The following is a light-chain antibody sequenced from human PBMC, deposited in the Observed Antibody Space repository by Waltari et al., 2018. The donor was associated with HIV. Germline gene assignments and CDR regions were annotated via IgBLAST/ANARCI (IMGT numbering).Light chain of an antibody. V-gene: IGKV1-5*03. Sequence: DIQMTQSPSLLAASMGDRVTFTCRASQSVSNWLAWYQQKPGRAPKLLIYKASSLESGVPSRFSGSGSGAEVTLTISSLQPDDIATYYCQHYNSYPWTFGQGTKVEIK. CDR3: QHYNSYPWT. J-gene: IGKJ1*01. CDR2: KAS. CDR1: QSVSNW.